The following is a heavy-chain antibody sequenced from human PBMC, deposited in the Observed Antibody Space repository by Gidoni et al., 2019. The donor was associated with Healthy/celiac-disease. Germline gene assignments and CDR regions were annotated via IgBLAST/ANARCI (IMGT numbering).Heavy chain of an antibody. D-gene: IGHD2-15*01. CDR2: ISGSGGST. CDR3: AKGVTSEVLVAATLDY. V-gene: IGHV3-23*01. J-gene: IGHJ4*02. CDR1: GFTFSSYA. Sequence: EVQLLESGGGLVQPGGSLRLSCAASGFTFSSYAMSWVRQAPGKGLEWVSAISGSGGSTYYADSVKGRFTISRDNSKNTLYLQMNSLRAEDTAVYYCAKGVTSEVLVAATLDYWGQGTLVTVSS.